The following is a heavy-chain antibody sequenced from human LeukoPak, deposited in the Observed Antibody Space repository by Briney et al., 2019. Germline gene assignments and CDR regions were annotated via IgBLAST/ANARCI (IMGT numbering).Heavy chain of an antibody. D-gene: IGHD5-24*01. CDR3: ARTVETLAFDI. V-gene: IGHV4-34*01. Sequence: SETLSLTCAVYGGSFSGYYWSWVRQPPGKGLEWIGEINHSGSTNYNPSLKSRVTISVDTSKNQFSLKLSSVTAADTAVYYCARTVETLAFDIWGQGTMDTVSS. CDR1: GGSFSGYY. J-gene: IGHJ3*02. CDR2: INHSGST.